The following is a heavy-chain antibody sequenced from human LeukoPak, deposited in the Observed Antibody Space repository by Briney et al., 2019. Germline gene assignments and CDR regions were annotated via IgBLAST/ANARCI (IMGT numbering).Heavy chain of an antibody. CDR2: IKSKTDGGTT. V-gene: IGHV3-15*01. Sequence: GGSLRLSCAASGFTFSNAWMSWVRQAPGKGLEWVGRIKSKTDGGTTDYAAPVKGRFTISSDDSKNTLYLQMNSLKTEDTAVYYCTSQSAAYCSSTSCYDGAFDYWGQGTLVTVSS. CDR3: TSQSAAYCSSTSCYDGAFDY. CDR1: GFTFSNAW. D-gene: IGHD2-2*01. J-gene: IGHJ4*02.